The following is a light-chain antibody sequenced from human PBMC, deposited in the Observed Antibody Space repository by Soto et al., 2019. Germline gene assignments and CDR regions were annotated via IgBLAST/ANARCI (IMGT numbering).Light chain of an antibody. CDR3: QQYNSWSAIT. CDR2: AAS. CDR1: QSISSY. J-gene: IGKJ5*01. V-gene: IGKV1-39*01. Sequence: EIQMTPSPSSLSASVGDRVTINCRASQSISSYLNWYQQKPGKAPKLLIYAASSLQSGVPSRFSGSGSGTDFTLTISSLQSEDSAVYYCQQYNSWSAITFGQGTRLEIK.